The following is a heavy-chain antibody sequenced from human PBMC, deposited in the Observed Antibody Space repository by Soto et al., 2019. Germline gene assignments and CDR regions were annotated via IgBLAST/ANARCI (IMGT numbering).Heavy chain of an antibody. Sequence: PSETLSLTCAVYGGSFSGYYWSWIRQPPGKGLEWIGEINHSGSTNYNPSLKSRVTISVDTSKNQFSLNLSSVTAADTAVYYCARARRYCSSTSCYSDYYYYMDVWGKGTTVTVSS. CDR3: ARARRYCSSTSCYSDYYYYMDV. V-gene: IGHV4-34*01. CDR2: INHSGST. CDR1: GGSFSGYY. J-gene: IGHJ6*03. D-gene: IGHD2-2*01.